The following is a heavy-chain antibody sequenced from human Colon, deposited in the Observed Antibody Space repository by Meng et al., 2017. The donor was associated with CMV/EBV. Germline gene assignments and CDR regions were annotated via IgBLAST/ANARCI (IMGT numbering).Heavy chain of an antibody. Sequence: GESLKISCAASGFNFKNYEMNWVRQAPGRGLEWVSYIRNDSSTIYYADSVKGRFTISRDNAKNSLYLQMNSLRAEDTAIYYCARFDLWGQGTLVTVSS. J-gene: IGHJ5*02. CDR1: GFNFKNYE. CDR2: IRNDSSTI. V-gene: IGHV3-48*03. CDR3: ARFDL.